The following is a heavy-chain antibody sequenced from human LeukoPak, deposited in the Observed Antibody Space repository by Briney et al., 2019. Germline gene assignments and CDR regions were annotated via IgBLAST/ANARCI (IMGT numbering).Heavy chain of an antibody. J-gene: IGHJ4*02. CDR3: AKDQGGEGSSGWDAYYYFDY. CDR2: ISGSGGST. D-gene: IGHD6-19*01. V-gene: IGHV3-23*01. CDR1: GFTFSSYA. Sequence: PGGSLRLSCAASGFTFSSYAMSWVRQAPGKGLEWVSAISGSGGSTYYADSVKGRFTISRDNSKNTLYLQMNSLRAEDTAVYYCAKDQGGEGSSGWDAYYYFDYWGQGTLVTVSS.